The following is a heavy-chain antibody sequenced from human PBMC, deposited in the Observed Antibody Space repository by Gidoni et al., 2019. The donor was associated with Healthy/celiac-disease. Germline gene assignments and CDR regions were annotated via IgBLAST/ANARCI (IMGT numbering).Heavy chain of an antibody. D-gene: IGHD3-3*01. V-gene: IGHV3-23*01. CDR2: ISGSGGST. Sequence: EVQLLESGGGLVQPGGSLRLSCAASGFTFSSYAMSWVRQAPGKGLEWVSAISGSGGSTYYADSVKGRFTISRDNSKNTLYLQMNSLRAEDTAVYYCAKLPVLRFLEWDPKNYFDYWGQGTLVTVSS. CDR3: AKLPVLRFLEWDPKNYFDY. J-gene: IGHJ4*02. CDR1: GFTFSSYA.